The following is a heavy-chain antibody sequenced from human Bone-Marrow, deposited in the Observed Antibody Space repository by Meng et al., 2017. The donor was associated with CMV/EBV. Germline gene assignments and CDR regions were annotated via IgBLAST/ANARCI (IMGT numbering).Heavy chain of an antibody. CDR1: GFTFTDYY. J-gene: IGHJ5*02. D-gene: IGHD2-15*01. V-gene: IGHV1-2*02. Sequence: ASVKVSCKTSGFTFTDYYMHWVRQSPGQGLEWMGWISPKTGGTAYAQKFQGRVTLTRDTSISTAYLDLSRLKSDDTAVYYCARQGDVIVDWGHYFNPWGQGTLVTVSS. CDR3: ARQGDVIVDWGHYFNP. CDR2: ISPKTGGT.